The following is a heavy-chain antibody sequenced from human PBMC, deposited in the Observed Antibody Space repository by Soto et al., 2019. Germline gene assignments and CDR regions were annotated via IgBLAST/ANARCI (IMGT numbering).Heavy chain of an antibody. CDR2: IAYDGRNK. CDR1: GLTFSSYW. V-gene: IGHV3-30*03. D-gene: IGHD1-1*01. J-gene: IGHJ4*02. Sequence: GVSLRLSCAASGLTFSSYWMHWVRQAPGKGLEWVAVIAYDGRNKYYADSVKGRFTISRDNSKNTLYLKLNSLRIEDTGVYYGAREVERVFYYWGQGTLVTVSS. CDR3: AREVERVFYY.